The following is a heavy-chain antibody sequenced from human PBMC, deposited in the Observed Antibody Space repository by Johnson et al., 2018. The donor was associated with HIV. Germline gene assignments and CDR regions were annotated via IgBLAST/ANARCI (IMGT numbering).Heavy chain of an antibody. V-gene: IGHV3-33*01. D-gene: IGHD4-17*01. CDR3: TIGLGYGDYEHSDI. J-gene: IGHJ3*02. CDR1: GFTFSSYG. Sequence: QVQLVESGGGVVQPGRSLRLSCAASGFTFSSYGMHWVRQAPGKGLEWVAVIWYDGSNKYYADSVKGRFTISRDNSKNTLYLQMNSLRAEDTAVYYCTIGLGYGDYEHSDIWGQGTMVTVSS. CDR2: IWYDGSNK.